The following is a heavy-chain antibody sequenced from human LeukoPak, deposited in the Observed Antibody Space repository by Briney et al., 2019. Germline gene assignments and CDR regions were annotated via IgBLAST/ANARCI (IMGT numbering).Heavy chain of an antibody. D-gene: IGHD5-12*01. CDR3: ARSYSLSGYDWRFDY. CDR1: GYTFTGYY. J-gene: IGHJ4*02. Sequence: ASVKVSCKASGYTFTGYYMHWVRQAPGQGLEWMGWINPNSGGTNYAQKFQGRVTMTRDTSISTAYMELSRLRSDDTAVYYCARSYSLSGYDWRFDYWGQGTLVTVSS. CDR2: INPNSGGT. V-gene: IGHV1-2*02.